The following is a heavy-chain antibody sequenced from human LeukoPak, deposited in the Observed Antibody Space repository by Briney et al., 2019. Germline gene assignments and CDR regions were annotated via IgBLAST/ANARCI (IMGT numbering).Heavy chain of an antibody. CDR1: GGSISSGSYY. CDR3: ARDSGIAARRRD. D-gene: IGHD6-6*01. V-gene: IGHV4-61*02. Sequence: SETLSLTCTVSGGSISSGSYYWSWIRQPAGKGLEWIGRIYTSGSTNYNPSLKSRVTISVDKSKNQFSLKLSSVTAADTAVYYCARDSGIAARRRDWGQGTLVTVSS. CDR2: IYTSGST. J-gene: IGHJ4*02.